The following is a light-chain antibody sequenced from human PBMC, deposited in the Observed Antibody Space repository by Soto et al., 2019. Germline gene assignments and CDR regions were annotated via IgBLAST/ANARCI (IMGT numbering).Light chain of an antibody. V-gene: IGKV1-5*01. Sequence: DIQMTQSPSTLSASLGDRIPITCRASESISIWLAWFQQKPGKAPKLLIYDASSLESGVPSRFSGSGSGTEFTLTISSLQPDDFATYYCQQYNSYWTFGQGTKVDI. CDR2: DAS. CDR1: ESISIW. J-gene: IGKJ1*01. CDR3: QQYNSYWT.